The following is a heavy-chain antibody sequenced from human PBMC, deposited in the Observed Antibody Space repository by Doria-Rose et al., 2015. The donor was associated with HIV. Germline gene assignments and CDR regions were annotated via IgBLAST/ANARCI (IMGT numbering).Heavy chain of an antibody. CDR3: ARRGARGVFDF. CDR1: GNSFTNYW. J-gene: IGHJ4*02. CDR2: IYPRDSDS. V-gene: IGHV5-51*01. D-gene: IGHD3-10*01. Sequence: SGVEVKKSGESLKISCSSYGNSFTNYWIGWVRQMPGKGLEWVAIIYPRDSDSRYSPSFQGQVTISADKSIRTAYLQWNSLQASDTAMYYCARRGARGVFDFWGPGTLVTVSS.